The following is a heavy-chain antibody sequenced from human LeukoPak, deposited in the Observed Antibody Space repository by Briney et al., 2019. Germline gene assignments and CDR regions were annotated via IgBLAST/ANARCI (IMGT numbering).Heavy chain of an antibody. J-gene: IGHJ4*02. CDR3: WKDKHNWGSDY. V-gene: IGHV3-23*01. D-gene: IGHD1-1*01. CDR2: IDKSGYGT. Sequence: PGGSLRLSCAASGFTFSDNYMSWVRQAPGPGLEWVAGIDKSGYGTFYADSVKGRFTISSDNPHNTLFLQKNTLRTDDAALHYCWKDKHNWGSDYWGQGTLITVSS. CDR1: GFTFSDNY.